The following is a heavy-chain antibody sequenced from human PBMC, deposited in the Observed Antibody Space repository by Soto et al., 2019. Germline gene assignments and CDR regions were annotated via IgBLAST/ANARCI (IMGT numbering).Heavy chain of an antibody. CDR2: VNPSGGHT. D-gene: IGHD2-21*02. CDR1: GDTFSDYY. J-gene: IGHJ4*02. V-gene: IGHV1-46*01. CDR3: ARGGHVVVVTAALDY. Sequence: QVQLMQSGAEVKKPGASVKVSCKASGDTFSDYYIHWVRQAPGQGLEWMGTVNPSGGHTTYSQHFLGRVTMPRETSTSTIHMERTSLTSEDTAVYYCARGGHVVVVTAALDYWGQGTLVTVSS.